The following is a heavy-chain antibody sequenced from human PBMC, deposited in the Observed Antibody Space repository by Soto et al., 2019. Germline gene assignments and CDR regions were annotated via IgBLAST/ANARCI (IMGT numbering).Heavy chain of an antibody. D-gene: IGHD2-2*01. V-gene: IGHV4-30-2*06. CDR3: ARVPTP. Sequence: PSETLSLTCAVSGGSISSGGAYYWSWIRQSPGKGLEWIAYIHYSGSTYYNPSLKSRVTISVDRSKNQFSLKLSSVTAADTAVYYCARVPTPWGQGTLVTVSS. J-gene: IGHJ5*02. CDR2: IHYSGST. CDR1: GGSISSGGAYY.